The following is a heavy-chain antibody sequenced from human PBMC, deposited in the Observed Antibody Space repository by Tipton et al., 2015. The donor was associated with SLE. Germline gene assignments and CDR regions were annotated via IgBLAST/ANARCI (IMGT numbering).Heavy chain of an antibody. CDR2: VYYTGNT. D-gene: IGHD3-16*01. J-gene: IGHJ4*02. CDR1: GESFSGHY. Sequence: TLSLTCAIYGESFSGHYWTWIRQPPGKGLEWVGTVYYTGNTFYNPSLKSRVTISVDTSKNQFSLKLTSVTAADAAVYYCARGKRYGPYEWGQGTLVTVSS. CDR3: ARGKRYGPYE. V-gene: IGHV4-34*01.